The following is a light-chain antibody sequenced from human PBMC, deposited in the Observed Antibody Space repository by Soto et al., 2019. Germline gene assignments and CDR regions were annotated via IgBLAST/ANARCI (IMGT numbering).Light chain of an antibody. CDR2: SAS. CDR1: QTIGSS. V-gene: IGKV1-39*01. Sequence: DIQVTQSPSSLSASVGDRVTITCRASQTIGSSLNFDSSLNWFQQKPGKAPKLLIYSASSLQSGVPSRFSGSGSGTDFTLTINNLQPEDFATYYCQQYNSHSWTFGQGSRVEIK. J-gene: IGKJ1*01. CDR3: QQYNSHSWT.